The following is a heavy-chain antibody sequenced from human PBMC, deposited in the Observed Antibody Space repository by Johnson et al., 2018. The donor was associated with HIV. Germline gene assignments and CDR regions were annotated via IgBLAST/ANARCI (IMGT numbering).Heavy chain of an antibody. CDR1: GFTFSSYG. V-gene: IGHV3-30*03. J-gene: IGHJ3*02. CDR2: ISYDGSNE. CDR3: AREGTLGAFDI. Sequence: QVQLVESGGGVDQPGRSLRLSCAASGFTFSSYGMHWVRQAPGKGLEWVAVISYDGSNEYYADSVKGRFTISRDNSKNTLYLQMNSLRAEDTAVYYCAREGTLGAFDIWGQGTMVTVSS. D-gene: IGHD1-1*01.